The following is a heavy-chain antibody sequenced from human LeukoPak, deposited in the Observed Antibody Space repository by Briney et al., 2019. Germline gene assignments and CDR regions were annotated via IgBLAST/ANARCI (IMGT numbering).Heavy chain of an antibody. Sequence: GGSLRLSCAASGFTFSSYAMSWVRQAPGKGLEWVSAISGSGGSTYYADSVKGRFTISRDNSKNTLYLQMNSLRAEDTAVYYCAKSEQQLASGLMYFDYWGQGTLVTVSS. D-gene: IGHD6-13*01. J-gene: IGHJ4*02. CDR3: AKSEQQLASGLMYFDY. CDR2: ISGSGGST. CDR1: GFTFSSYA. V-gene: IGHV3-23*01.